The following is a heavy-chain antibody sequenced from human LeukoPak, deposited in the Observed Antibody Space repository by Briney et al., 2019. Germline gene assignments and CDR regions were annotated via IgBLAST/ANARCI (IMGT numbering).Heavy chain of an antibody. D-gene: IGHD1-1*01. V-gene: IGHV1-2*02. J-gene: IGHJ5*02. Sequence: ASVKVSCKASGYTFTGYYMHWVRQAPGQGLEWMGWINPNSGGTNYAQKFQGRVTMTRDTSISTAYMELSRLRSDDTAVYYCARDLEFPCNWFDPWGQGTLVTVSS. CDR3: ARDLEFPCNWFDP. CDR2: INPNSGGT. CDR1: GYTFTGYY.